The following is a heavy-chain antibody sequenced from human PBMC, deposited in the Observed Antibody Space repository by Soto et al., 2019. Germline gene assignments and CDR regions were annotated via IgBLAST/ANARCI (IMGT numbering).Heavy chain of an antibody. V-gene: IGHV3-64*01. D-gene: IGHD3-10*01. CDR3: ARSPITMVRGVINLRAFDL. J-gene: IGHJ3*01. Sequence: GGSLRLSCAASGFTFSSYAMHWVRQAPGKGLEYVSAISSNGGSTYYANSVKGRFTISRDNSKNTLYLQMGSLRAEDMAVYYCARSPITMVRGVINLRAFDLWGQGTMVTVSS. CDR1: GFTFSSYA. CDR2: ISSNGGST.